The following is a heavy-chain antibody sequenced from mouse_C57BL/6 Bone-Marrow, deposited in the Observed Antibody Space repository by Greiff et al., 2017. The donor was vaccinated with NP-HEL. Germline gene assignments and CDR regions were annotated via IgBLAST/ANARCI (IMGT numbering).Heavy chain of an antibody. CDR3: ARVSTRYRYYFDY. J-gene: IGHJ2*01. V-gene: IGHV5-4*03. Sequence: EVKLMESGGGLVKPGGSLKLSCAASGFTFRSYAMSWVRQTPEKRLEWVATISDGGSYTYSPDNVQGRFPISRDNAKDNLYLQMSHLKSEDTAMYYCARVSTRYRYYFDYWGQGTTLTVSS. D-gene: IGHD2-1*01. CDR1: GFTFRSYA. CDR2: ISDGGSYT.